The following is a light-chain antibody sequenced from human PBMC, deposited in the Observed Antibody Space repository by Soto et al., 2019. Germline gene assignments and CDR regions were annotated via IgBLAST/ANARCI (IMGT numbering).Light chain of an antibody. CDR1: QRIDSW. J-gene: IGKJ1*01. V-gene: IGKV1-5*03. CDR3: QQYGANSPWT. CDR2: KAS. Sequence: IQMTQSTSTLTASVGDRVTITCRASQRIDSWLAWYQQKPGKTPKVLISKASILESGVPSRFSGSASGIEFTLTISNLQTEDFATYYCQQYGANSPWTFGQGTKVEIK.